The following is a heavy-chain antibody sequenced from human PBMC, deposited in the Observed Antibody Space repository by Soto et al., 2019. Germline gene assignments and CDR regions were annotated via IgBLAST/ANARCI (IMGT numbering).Heavy chain of an antibody. J-gene: IGHJ6*03. CDR1: GFTFSSYS. CDR2: ISSSSSTI. CDR3: ARDKPIEFLSMTTPFYYYYYYMDV. D-gene: IGHD2-15*01. Sequence: GGSLRLSCAASGFTFSSYSMNWVRQAPGKGLEWVSYISSSSSTIYYADSVKGRFTISRDNAKNSLYLQMNSLRAEDTAVYYCARDKPIEFLSMTTPFYYYYYYMDVWGKGTTVTVSS. V-gene: IGHV3-48*01.